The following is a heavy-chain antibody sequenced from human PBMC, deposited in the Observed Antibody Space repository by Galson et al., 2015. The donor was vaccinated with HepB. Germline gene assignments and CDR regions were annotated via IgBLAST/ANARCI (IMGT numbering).Heavy chain of an antibody. J-gene: IGHJ4*02. D-gene: IGHD2-2*01. V-gene: IGHV4-34*01. CDR2: INHSGST. CDR3: ARGRKSLGYCSSTSCYLKAYYFDY. Sequence: LEWIGEINHSGSTNYNPSLKSRVTISVDTSKNQFSLKLSSVTAADTAVYYCARGRKSLGYCSSTSCYLKAYYFDYWGQGTLVTVSS.